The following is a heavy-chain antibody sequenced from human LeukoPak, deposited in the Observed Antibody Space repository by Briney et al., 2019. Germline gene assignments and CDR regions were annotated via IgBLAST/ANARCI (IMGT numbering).Heavy chain of an antibody. CDR3: ARGRDIVVVVAATDY. CDR1: GFTFSSYA. Sequence: PGRSLRLSCAASGFTFSSYAMHWVRQAPGKGLEWVAVISYDGSNKYYADSVKGRFTISRDNSKNTLYLQMNSLRAEDTAVYYCARGRDIVVVVAATDYWGQGTLVTVSS. V-gene: IGHV3-30-3*01. J-gene: IGHJ4*02. D-gene: IGHD2-15*01. CDR2: ISYDGSNK.